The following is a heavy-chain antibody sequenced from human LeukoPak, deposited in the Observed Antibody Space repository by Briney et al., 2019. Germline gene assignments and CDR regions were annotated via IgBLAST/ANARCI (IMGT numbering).Heavy chain of an antibody. CDR2: ISTYNGDT. D-gene: IGHD3-3*01. V-gene: IGHV1-18*01. CDR3: GRVLVFLEVPAATGCFAP. Sequence: GASVKVSCKASGYTFTSHGISWVRQAPGQGLEWMGWISTYNGDTKYTQRLQGRVTLTSDTSTDTVYMEVRSLKSDDTAVYYCGRVLVFLEVPAATGCFAPWAKEPLVLVSS. CDR1: GYTFTSHG. J-gene: IGHJ5*02.